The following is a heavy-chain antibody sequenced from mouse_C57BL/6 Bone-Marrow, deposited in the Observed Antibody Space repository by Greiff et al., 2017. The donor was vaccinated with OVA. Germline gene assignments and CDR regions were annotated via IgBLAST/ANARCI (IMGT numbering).Heavy chain of an antibody. CDR3: ASSNPWFAY. CDR2: ISNGGGST. J-gene: IGHJ3*01. V-gene: IGHV5-12*01. D-gene: IGHD2-5*01. CDR1: GFTFSDYY. Sequence: EVNLVESGGGLVQPGGSLKLSCAASGFTFSDYYMYWVRQTPEKRLEWVAYISNGGGSTYYPDTVKGRFTISRDNAKNTLYLQMSRLKSEDTAMYYCASSNPWFAYWGQGTLVTVSA.